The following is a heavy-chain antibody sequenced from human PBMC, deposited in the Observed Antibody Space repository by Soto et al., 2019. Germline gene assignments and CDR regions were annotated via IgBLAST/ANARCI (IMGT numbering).Heavy chain of an antibody. V-gene: IGHV3-66*01. J-gene: IGHJ3*02. CDR3: ARAQPYCSSTSCYNHDAFDI. CDR1: GFTVSSNY. Sequence: GGSLRLSCAASGFTVSSNYMSWVRQAPGKGLEWVSVIYSGGSTYYADSVKGRFTISRDNSKNTLYLQMNSLRAEDTAVYYCARAQPYCSSTSCYNHDAFDIWGQGTMVTVSS. D-gene: IGHD2-2*02. CDR2: IYSGGST.